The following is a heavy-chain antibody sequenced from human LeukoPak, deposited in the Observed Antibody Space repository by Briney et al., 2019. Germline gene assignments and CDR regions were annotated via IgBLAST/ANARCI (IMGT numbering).Heavy chain of an antibody. J-gene: IGHJ4*02. D-gene: IGHD3-22*01. CDR2: IYMGTT. Sequence: SETLSLTCTVSGGSISTFFWTRIRQSAGKGLEWIGRIYMGTTYYNPSVESRATISVDTSNNRFSLKLTSLTAADTAVYYCARGTEMTSSSGYYSFDYWGRGSLVTVPS. CDR3: ARGTEMTSSSGYYSFDY. V-gene: IGHV4-4*07. CDR1: GGSISTFF.